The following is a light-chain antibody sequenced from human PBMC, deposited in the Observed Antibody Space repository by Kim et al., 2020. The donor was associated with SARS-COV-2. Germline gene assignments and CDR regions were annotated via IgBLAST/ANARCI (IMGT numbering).Light chain of an antibody. Sequence: ERGKNACGGNSVGSIGAHWYQLKPGPAPVLVISYDSDRPSGIPGRFSGSNSGNTATLTISRVEAGDEADYYCQVWDSSSDHRVVFGGGTQLTVL. J-gene: IGLJ2*01. CDR1: SVGSIG. V-gene: IGLV3-21*04. CDR2: YDS. CDR3: QVWDSSSDHRVV.